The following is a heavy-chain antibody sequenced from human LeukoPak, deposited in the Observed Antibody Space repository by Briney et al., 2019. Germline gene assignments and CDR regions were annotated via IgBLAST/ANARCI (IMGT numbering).Heavy chain of an antibody. CDR3: ARLVGSSAAGTGFDH. Sequence: GESLKISCKGSGYSFTTYWIGWVRQLPGKGLEWMGIIYPGDSDTRYSPSFKGQVTISADKSITTAYLQWSSLKASDTAMYYCARLVGSSAAGTGFDHWGQGALVTVSS. V-gene: IGHV5-51*01. CDR1: GYSFTTYW. CDR2: IYPGDSDT. D-gene: IGHD6-13*01. J-gene: IGHJ4*02.